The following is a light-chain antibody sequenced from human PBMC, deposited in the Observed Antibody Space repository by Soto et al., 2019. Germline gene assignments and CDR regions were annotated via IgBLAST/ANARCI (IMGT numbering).Light chain of an antibody. CDR3: QQYFIAPFT. J-gene: IGKJ4*01. Sequence: DIVMTQSPDSLAVSLGERATINCKSSQSVLVSPDNKNNLAWYQQKPGQPPRLLIYWAFFRESGVPDRFSGSGSGTDFTITISSLRAEDVAVYYCQQYFIAPFTFGGGTKVEIK. CDR1: QSVLVSPDNKNN. V-gene: IGKV4-1*01. CDR2: WAF.